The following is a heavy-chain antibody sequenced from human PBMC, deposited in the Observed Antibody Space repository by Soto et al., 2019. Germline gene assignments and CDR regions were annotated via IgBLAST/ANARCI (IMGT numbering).Heavy chain of an antibody. J-gene: IGHJ3*02. D-gene: IGHD4-17*01. CDR3: ARELYGDDDAFDI. CDR1: GFTFSSYG. Sequence: GGSLRLSCAASGFTFSSYGMRWVRQAPGKGLEWVAVIWYDGSNKYYADSVKGRFTISRDNSKNTLYLQMNSLRAEDTAVYYCARELYGDDDAFDIWGQGTMVTVSS. CDR2: IWYDGSNK. V-gene: IGHV3-33*01.